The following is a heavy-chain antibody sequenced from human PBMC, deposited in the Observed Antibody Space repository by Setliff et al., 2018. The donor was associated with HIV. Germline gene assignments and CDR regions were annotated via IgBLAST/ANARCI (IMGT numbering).Heavy chain of an antibody. J-gene: IGHJ4*02. Sequence: PGGSLRLSCAASGFHFSSYGMHWVRQAPGKGLEWVAFIRYDGSDKYYADSVMGRFTISRDNSKNTLYLQMNTLRTEDTAVYYCAQLAAADDYWGQGTLVTVSS. CDR2: IRYDGSDK. V-gene: IGHV3-30*02. CDR3: AQLAAADDY. CDR1: GFHFSSYG. D-gene: IGHD6-13*01.